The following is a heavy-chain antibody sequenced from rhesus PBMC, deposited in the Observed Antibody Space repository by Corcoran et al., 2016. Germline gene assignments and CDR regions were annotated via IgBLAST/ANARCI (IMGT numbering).Heavy chain of an antibody. CDR3: TRDIRTGFDV. J-gene: IGHJ5-1*01. CDR1: GFTFSSYD. Sequence: EVQLVESGGGLVQPGGSLRLSCAASGFTFSSYDMSWVCQAPGKGLVWVSYFSYTGNTIYYADSVKCRFTISRDNAKNSLSLQMSSLRAEDTAVYYCTRDIRTGFDVWGPGVLVTVSS. V-gene: IGHV3-136*01. CDR2: FSYTGNTI.